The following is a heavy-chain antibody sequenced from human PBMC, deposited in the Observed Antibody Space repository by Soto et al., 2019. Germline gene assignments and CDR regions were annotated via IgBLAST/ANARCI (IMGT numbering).Heavy chain of an antibody. CDR2: MNPNSGNT. Sequence: ASVKVSCKASGCTFTSYDINWVRQATGQGLEWMGWMNPNSGNTGYAQKFQGRVTMTRNTSISTAYMELSSLRSEDTAVYYCACIFSGGYSYGFYYYGMDVWGQGTTVTVSS. CDR1: GCTFTSYD. CDR3: ACIFSGGYSYGFYYYGMDV. V-gene: IGHV1-8*01. J-gene: IGHJ6*02. D-gene: IGHD5-18*01.